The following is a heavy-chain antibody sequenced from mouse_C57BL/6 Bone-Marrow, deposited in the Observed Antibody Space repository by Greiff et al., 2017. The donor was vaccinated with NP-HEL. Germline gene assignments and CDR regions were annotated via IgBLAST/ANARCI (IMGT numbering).Heavy chain of an antibody. J-gene: IGHJ1*03. CDR3: GSDYGSSYGYFDV. Sequence: VQLKESVAELVRPGASVKLSCTASGFNIKNPYMHWVKQRPEQGLEWIGRIDPANGNTKYAPKFQGTATITADTSSYTAYLQLSSLASEDTAIYYCGSDYGSSYGYFDVWGTGTTVTVSS. CDR1: GFNIKNPY. V-gene: IGHV14-3*01. D-gene: IGHD1-1*01. CDR2: IDPANGNT.